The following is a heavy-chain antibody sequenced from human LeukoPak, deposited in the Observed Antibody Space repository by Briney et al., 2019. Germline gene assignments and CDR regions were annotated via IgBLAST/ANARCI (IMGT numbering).Heavy chain of an antibody. V-gene: IGHV4-4*07. CDR2: IYTSGNT. J-gene: IGHJ4*02. D-gene: IGHD6-19*01. Sequence: PSETLSLTCTVSGGSFSNYYWSWIRQPAGKGLEWIGRIYTSGNTYYNPSLKSRVTMSVDTSKNQFSLNLSSVTAADTAVYYCARVFSVAGTFDYWGQGTLVTVSS. CDR1: GGSFSNYY. CDR3: ARVFSVAGTFDY.